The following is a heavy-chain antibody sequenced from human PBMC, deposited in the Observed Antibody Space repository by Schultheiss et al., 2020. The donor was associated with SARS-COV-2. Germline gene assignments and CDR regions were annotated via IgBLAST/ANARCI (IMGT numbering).Heavy chain of an antibody. CDR3: ARAFVGLCSSVTCFHYAMDV. J-gene: IGHJ6*02. D-gene: IGHD2-2*01. CDR1: GGSISSGGYS. Sequence: SETLSLTCAVSGGSISSGGYSWTWLRQPPGKGLEWIGDIYHAGTTFYNPSLKSRVTLSIDRSKNQFSLRLSSVTAADTAVYYCARAFVGLCSSVTCFHYAMDVWGQGSTVTVSS. CDR2: IYHAGTT. V-gene: IGHV4-30-2*01.